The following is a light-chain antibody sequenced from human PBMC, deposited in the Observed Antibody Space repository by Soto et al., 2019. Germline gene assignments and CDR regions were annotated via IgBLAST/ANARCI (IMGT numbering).Light chain of an antibody. CDR2: AAT. CDR1: QGNSNY. Sequence: DTQMTQSPSSLSASVGDSVTITCRASQGNSNYLGWYQQKPGKVPKLLIYAATTLQSGVPSRCSGSGSGTELTLTIRGLEPEDGATCYCQNYDSAPLTFGRGTKVDIK. J-gene: IGKJ4*01. V-gene: IGKV1-27*01. CDR3: QNYDSAPLT.